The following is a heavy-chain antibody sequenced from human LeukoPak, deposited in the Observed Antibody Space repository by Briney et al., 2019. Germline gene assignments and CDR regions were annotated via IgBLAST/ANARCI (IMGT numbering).Heavy chain of an antibody. J-gene: IGHJ6*03. Sequence: TGGSLRLSCGASGFTFSYYGMHWVRQAPGKGLEWVAFTQSDGGNQYYADSVKGRFTISRDNSKNTLHLQMNSLRLEDTAVYFCAKDLSGIRYYYYYMDVWGQGTTVTVSS. CDR2: TQSDGGNQ. CDR3: AKDLSGIRYYYYYMDV. D-gene: IGHD3-16*02. CDR1: GFTFSYYG. V-gene: IGHV3-30*02.